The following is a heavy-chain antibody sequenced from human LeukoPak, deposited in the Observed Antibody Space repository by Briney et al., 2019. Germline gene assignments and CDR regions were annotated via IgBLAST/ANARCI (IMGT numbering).Heavy chain of an antibody. CDR1: GGTFSSYA. J-gene: IGHJ4*02. CDR3: ARVDTAMVIDY. Sequence: ASVKVSCKASGGTFSSYAISWVRQAPGQGLEWMGRIIPILGIANYAQKFQGRVTITADKSTSTAYMELSSLRSEDTAVYYCARVDTAMVIDYWGQGTLVAVSS. D-gene: IGHD5-18*01. CDR2: IIPILGIA. V-gene: IGHV1-69*04.